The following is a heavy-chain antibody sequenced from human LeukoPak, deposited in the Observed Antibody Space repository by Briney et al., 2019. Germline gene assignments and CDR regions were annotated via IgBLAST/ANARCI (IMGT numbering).Heavy chain of an antibody. CDR3: SSQGPYSYADYFFDY. Sequence: GGSLRLSCTASGFSFVDYTMSWVRQAPGKGLEWVGFIRRKAYGGTTEYAASVKGRFTISRDDSKSIAYLQMNSLKTEDTAVYYCSSQGPYSYADYFFDYWGQGTLVTVSS. CDR1: GFSFVDYT. CDR2: IRRKAYGGTT. D-gene: IGHD5-18*01. J-gene: IGHJ4*02. V-gene: IGHV3-49*04.